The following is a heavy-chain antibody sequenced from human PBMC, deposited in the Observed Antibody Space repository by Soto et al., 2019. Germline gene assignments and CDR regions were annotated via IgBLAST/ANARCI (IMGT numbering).Heavy chain of an antibody. CDR3: ARDRYSGYDYGRSYYYYGMDV. Sequence: GGSLRLSCAASGFTFSSYGMHWVRQAPGKGLEWVAVISYDGSNKYYADSVKGRFTISRDNSKNTLYLQMNSLRAEDTAVYYCARDRYSGYDYGRSYYYYGMDVWGQGTTVTVSS. CDR1: GFTFSSYG. D-gene: IGHD5-12*01. CDR2: ISYDGSNK. J-gene: IGHJ6*02. V-gene: IGHV3-30*03.